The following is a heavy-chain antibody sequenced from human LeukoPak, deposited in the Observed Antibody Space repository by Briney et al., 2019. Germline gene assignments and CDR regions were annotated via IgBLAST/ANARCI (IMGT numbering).Heavy chain of an antibody. J-gene: IGHJ3*02. CDR1: GGTFSSYA. Sequence: SVKVSCKASGGTFSSYAISWVRQAPGQGLEWMGGIIPIFGTANYAQKFQGRVTITTDESTNTAYMELSSLRSEDTAVYYCARARLTAMVRRNAFDIWGQGTMVTVSS. CDR3: ARARLTAMVRRNAFDI. V-gene: IGHV1-69*05. CDR2: IIPIFGTA. D-gene: IGHD5-18*01.